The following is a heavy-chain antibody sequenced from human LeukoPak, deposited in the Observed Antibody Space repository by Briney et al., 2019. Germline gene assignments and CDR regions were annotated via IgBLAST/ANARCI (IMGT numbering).Heavy chain of an antibody. CDR3: ARGVGYCSSTSCYWWFDP. CDR1: GFTFSSYW. Sequence: GGSLRLSCAASGFTFSSYWMHWVRQAPGKGLVWVSRINSDGSSTSYADSVKGRFTLSRDNAKNTLYLQMNSLRAEDTAVYYCARGVGYCSSTSCYWWFDPWGQGTLVTVSS. D-gene: IGHD2-2*01. J-gene: IGHJ5*02. CDR2: INSDGSST. V-gene: IGHV3-74*01.